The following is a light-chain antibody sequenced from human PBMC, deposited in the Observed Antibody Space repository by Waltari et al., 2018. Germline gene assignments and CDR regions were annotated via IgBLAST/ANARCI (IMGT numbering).Light chain of an antibody. Sequence: DIQMTQSPSSLSASVGDRVTITCRESQSISSYLNWYQQKPGKAPNLLIYGASSLQSGVPSRFSGSGSGTAFTLTISSLQPEDFATYYCQQTYNTPRTFGQGTKVESK. CDR1: QSISSY. V-gene: IGKV1-39*01. CDR2: GAS. J-gene: IGKJ1*01. CDR3: QQTYNTPRT.